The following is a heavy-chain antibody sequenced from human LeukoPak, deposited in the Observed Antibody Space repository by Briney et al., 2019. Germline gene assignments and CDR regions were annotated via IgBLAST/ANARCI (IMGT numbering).Heavy chain of an antibody. CDR3: AKDGSYYFDY. V-gene: IGHV3-23*01. Sequence: PGGSLRLSCAASGFAFSTYAMTWVRQAPEKGLQWVSTISTSGRATYYADSVEGRFTISRDNSKNTLYLQMNSLRADDTAVYYCAKDGSYYFDYWGQGTLVTVSS. CDR1: GFAFSTYA. J-gene: IGHJ4*02. CDR2: ISTSGRAT.